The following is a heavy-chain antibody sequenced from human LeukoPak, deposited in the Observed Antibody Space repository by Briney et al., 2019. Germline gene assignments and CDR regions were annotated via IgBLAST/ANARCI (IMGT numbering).Heavy chain of an antibody. CDR3: ARDRHDSGSYRCDFDY. V-gene: IGHV3-48*03. D-gene: IGHD3-10*01. CDR1: GFTFSSYE. J-gene: IGHJ4*02. CDR2: TSSGGGTT. Sequence: GGSLRLSCAASGFTFSSYEMNWVRQAPGKGLEWVAYTSSGGGTTYYADSVKGRFTISRDNAKNSLYLQMNSLRAEDTAVYYCARDRHDSGSYRCDFDYWGQGTLVTVSS.